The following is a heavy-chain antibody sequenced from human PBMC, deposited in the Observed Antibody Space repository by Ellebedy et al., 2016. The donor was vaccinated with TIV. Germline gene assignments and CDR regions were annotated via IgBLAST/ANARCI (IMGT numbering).Heavy chain of an antibody. Sequence: MPSETLSLTCTVSGGSVSSDDYYWSWIRQPPGKGLEWVGYVYYSGTTNYNPSLKSRVTISVDTSKNQFSLKLRSVTAADTAVYYCARDPRYYDTTGDYWGQGTLVTVSS. CDR1: GGSVSSDDYY. J-gene: IGHJ4*02. D-gene: IGHD3-22*01. CDR3: ARDPRYYDTTGDY. V-gene: IGHV4-61*08. CDR2: VYYSGTT.